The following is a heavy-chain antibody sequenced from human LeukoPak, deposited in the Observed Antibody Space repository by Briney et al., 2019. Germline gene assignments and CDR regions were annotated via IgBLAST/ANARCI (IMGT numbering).Heavy chain of an antibody. CDR2: ISSSGSTI. D-gene: IGHD4-17*01. V-gene: IGHV3-48*03. CDR1: GFTFSSYE. CDR3: ARAKRVTTWSDYYYYMDV. J-gene: IGHJ6*03. Sequence: GGSLRLSCAASGFTFSSYEMNWVRQAPGKGLEWVSYISSSGSTIYYADSVKGRFTISRDNAKNSLYLQMNSLRSEDTAVYYCARAKRVTTWSDYYYYMDVWGKGTTVTVSS.